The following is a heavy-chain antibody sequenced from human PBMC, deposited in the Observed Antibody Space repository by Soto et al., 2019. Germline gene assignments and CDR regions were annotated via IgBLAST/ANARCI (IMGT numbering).Heavy chain of an antibody. Sequence: GDSVKSSCKGCGYTFTNNWVGWVRQMPGKGLEWMGIIYPGDSDTRYSPSFRGQVTISADKSISHVYLQWSSLKASDTAMYYCARNRLRQYYYGMDVWGQGTTVTVSS. V-gene: IGHV5-51*01. CDR3: ARNRLRQYYYGMDV. D-gene: IGHD3-10*01. CDR1: GYTFTNNW. CDR2: IYPGDSDT. J-gene: IGHJ6*02.